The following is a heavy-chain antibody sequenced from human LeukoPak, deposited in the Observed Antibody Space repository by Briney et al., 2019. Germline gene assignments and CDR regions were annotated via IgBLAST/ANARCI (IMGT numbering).Heavy chain of an antibody. CDR1: GGTFSSYA. CDR2: IIPILGIA. J-gene: IGHJ6*02. V-gene: IGHV1-69*04. Sequence: ASVKVSCTASGGTFSSYAISWVRQAPGQGLEWMGRIIPILGIANYAQKFQGRVTITADKSTSTAYMELSSLRSEDTAVYYCARGQDIVVVPAAMAAGYYYYYGMDVWGQGTTVTVSS. D-gene: IGHD2-2*01. CDR3: ARGQDIVVVPAAMAAGYYYYYGMDV.